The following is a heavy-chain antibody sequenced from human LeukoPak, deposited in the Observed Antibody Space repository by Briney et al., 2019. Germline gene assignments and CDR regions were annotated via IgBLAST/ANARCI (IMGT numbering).Heavy chain of an antibody. Sequence: ASVKVSCKASGYTFTSYYMHWVRQAPGQGLEWXXXXXPSGGSTSYAQKFQXRVTMTRDTSTSTVYMELSSLRSEDTAVYYCARDEKADYYDSSGYFDYWGQGTLVTVSS. CDR2: XXPSGGST. V-gene: IGHV1-46*01. D-gene: IGHD3-22*01. CDR1: GYTFTSYY. J-gene: IGHJ4*02. CDR3: ARDEKADYYDSSGYFDY.